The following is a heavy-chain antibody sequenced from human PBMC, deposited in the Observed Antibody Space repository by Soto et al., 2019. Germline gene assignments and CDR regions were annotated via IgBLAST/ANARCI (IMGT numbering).Heavy chain of an antibody. V-gene: IGHV4-31*03. D-gene: IGHD5-18*01. CDR3: AREVRSAMVDYYYYYGMDV. J-gene: IGHJ6*02. Sequence: PSETLSLTCTVSGGSISSGSYYWSWIRQHPGKGLEWIGYIYYSGSTDYNPSLKSRVAISVDTSKNQFSLKLSSVTAADTAVYYCAREVRSAMVDYYYYYGMDVWGQGTTVTVSS. CDR2: IYYSGST. CDR1: GGSISSGSYY.